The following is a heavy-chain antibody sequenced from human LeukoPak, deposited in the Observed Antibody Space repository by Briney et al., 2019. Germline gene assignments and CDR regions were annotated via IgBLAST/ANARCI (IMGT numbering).Heavy chain of an antibody. Sequence: QTGGSLRLSCAASGFTFSSYGMHWVRQAPGKGLEWVAVIWYDGSNKYYADSVKGRFTISRDNSKNTLYLQMNSLRAEDTAAYYCARDEGDRDGYTYWGQGTLVTVSS. CDR3: ARDEGDRDGYTY. J-gene: IGHJ4*02. V-gene: IGHV3-33*01. CDR1: GFTFSSYG. CDR2: IWYDGSNK. D-gene: IGHD5-24*01.